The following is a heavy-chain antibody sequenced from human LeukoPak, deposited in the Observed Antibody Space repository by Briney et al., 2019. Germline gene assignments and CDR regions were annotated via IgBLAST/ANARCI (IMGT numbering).Heavy chain of an antibody. Sequence: PGGSLRLSCLASGFSFSNYAMGWVRQAPGKGLEWVSNAGSSSRLYGDSVKGRFSVSRDNSKNTLYLQMNSLRADDTAVYYCAKQRGALRENYYMDVWGKGTTVTVSS. J-gene: IGHJ6*03. V-gene: IGHV3-23*01. CDR1: GFSFSNYA. CDR2: AGSSSR. CDR3: AKQRGALRENYYMDV.